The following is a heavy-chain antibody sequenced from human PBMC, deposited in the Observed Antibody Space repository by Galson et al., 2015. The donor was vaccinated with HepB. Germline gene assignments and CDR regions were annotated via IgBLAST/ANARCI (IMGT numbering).Heavy chain of an antibody. J-gene: IGHJ1*01. CDR3: ASLGYSSGWYVGHFQH. CDR1: GFTFSSYS. CDR2: ISSSSSTI. D-gene: IGHD6-19*01. Sequence: LRLSCAASGFTFSSYSMNWVRQAPGKGLEWVSYISSSSSTIYYADSVKGRFTISRDNAKNSLYLQMNSLRAEDTAVYYCASLGYSSGWYVGHFQHWGQGTLVTVSS. V-gene: IGHV3-48*01.